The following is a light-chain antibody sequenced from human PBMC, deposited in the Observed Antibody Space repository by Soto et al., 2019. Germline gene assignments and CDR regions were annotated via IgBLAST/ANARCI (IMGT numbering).Light chain of an antibody. J-gene: IGKJ1*01. V-gene: IGKV1-39*01. CDR3: QHSFSPPWT. Sequence: DIQMTQSPPSLSASVGDRVTITCRASQNISSYLNWYQQKPGKATKLLISAASSLQSGVPSRFSGSGSGTDFTLTISSLQPEDFAAYYCQHSFSPPWTFGLGTKVEIK. CDR2: AAS. CDR1: QNISSY.